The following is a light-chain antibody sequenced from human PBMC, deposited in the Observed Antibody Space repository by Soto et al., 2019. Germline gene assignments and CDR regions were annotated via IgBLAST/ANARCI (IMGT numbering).Light chain of an antibody. V-gene: IGKV1-9*01. CDR1: QDISSN. CDR2: AAS. J-gene: IGKJ2*01. CDR3: QQHNTYPYT. Sequence: DIPLTQSPSFLSASVGDRVTITYRASQDISSNLAWYQQKPGKAPKLLIYAASTLQSGVPSKFSGSGSGIEFTLTISSLQPGDFATYYCQQHNTYPYTFGQGTKLEIK.